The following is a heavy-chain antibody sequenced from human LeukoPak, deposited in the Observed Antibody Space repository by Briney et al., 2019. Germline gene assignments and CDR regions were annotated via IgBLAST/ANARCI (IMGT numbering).Heavy chain of an antibody. CDR1: GGSISSYY. D-gene: IGHD3-22*01. Sequence: SETLSLTCTVSGGSISSYYWSWIRQPQGKGLEWIACISYSGSTKYNPSLKSRVTISVDTSKNQLSLKLSSVTAADTAVYYCAREPGFDSSGYLNWFDPWGQGTLVTVSS. CDR3: AREPGFDSSGYLNWFDP. V-gene: IGHV4-59*01. CDR2: ISYSGST. J-gene: IGHJ5*02.